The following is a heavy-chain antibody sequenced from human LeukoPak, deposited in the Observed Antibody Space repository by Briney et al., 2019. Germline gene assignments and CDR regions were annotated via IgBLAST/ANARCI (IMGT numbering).Heavy chain of an antibody. CDR2: ISSQSKYI. D-gene: IGHD2-2*01. Sequence: GGSLRLSCAASGFTFNRHNMNWVRQAPGKGLEWLSSISSQSKYIQYADSVKGRFTISRDNSKNTLYLQMNSLRAEDTAVYYCAKISSTQQFFDYWGQGTLVTVSS. V-gene: IGHV3-21*04. J-gene: IGHJ4*02. CDR1: GFTFNRHN. CDR3: AKISSTQQFFDY.